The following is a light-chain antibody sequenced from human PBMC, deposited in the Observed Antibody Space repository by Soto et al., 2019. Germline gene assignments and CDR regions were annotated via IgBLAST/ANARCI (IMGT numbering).Light chain of an antibody. Sequence: NFMLTQPHSASESPGKTVTISCTRSSGSIASNYVQWYQQRPGSAPSPVIYEDKQRPSGVPDRFSGSIDSSSNSASLTISGLQTEDEADYFCQSYDTNNHVVFGGGTKVTVL. CDR1: SGSIASNY. CDR3: QSYDTNNHVV. V-gene: IGLV6-57*04. J-gene: IGLJ2*01. CDR2: EDK.